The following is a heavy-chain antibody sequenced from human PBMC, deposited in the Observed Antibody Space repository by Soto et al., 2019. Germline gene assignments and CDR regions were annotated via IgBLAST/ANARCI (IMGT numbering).Heavy chain of an antibody. D-gene: IGHD3-10*01. V-gene: IGHV3-23*01. CDR3: AKKTTSYGDYGYFDL. Sequence: EVQLLESGGGLVQPGGSLRLSCAASGFTFSNSAMSWVRQAPGKGLEWVSTISTSGGITYHADSVKGRFTISRDNSKNTLFLQVNSLRAEDTAVYYCAKKTTSYGDYGYFDLWGRGTLATVSS. J-gene: IGHJ2*01. CDR1: GFTFSNSA. CDR2: ISTSGGIT.